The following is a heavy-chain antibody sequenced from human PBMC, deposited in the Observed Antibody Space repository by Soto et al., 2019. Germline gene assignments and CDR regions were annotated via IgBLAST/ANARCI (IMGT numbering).Heavy chain of an antibody. Sequence: GGSLRLSCAASGSTFSSYAMSWVRQAPGKGLEWVSGISGSGGSAYYADSVKGRFTISRDNSKNTLYLQMNSLRAEDTAVYYCAKANGDYYYYYMDVWGKGTTVTVSS. V-gene: IGHV3-23*01. J-gene: IGHJ6*03. D-gene: IGHD4-17*01. CDR1: GSTFSSYA. CDR2: ISGSGGSA. CDR3: AKANGDYYYYYMDV.